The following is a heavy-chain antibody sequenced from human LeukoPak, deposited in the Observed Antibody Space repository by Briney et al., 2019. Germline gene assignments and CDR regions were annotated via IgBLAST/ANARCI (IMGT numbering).Heavy chain of an antibody. J-gene: IGHJ3*02. CDR3: ARGPVTEAFDI. D-gene: IGHD5-18*01. Sequence: SETLSLTCTVSGGSISSYYWSWIRLPPGKGLEWIGFIYYSGTTNYNPSLKSRVTISVDPSKNQFSLRLSSVTAADTAVYYCARGPVTEAFDIWGQGTMVTVSS. V-gene: IGHV4-59*01. CDR2: IYYSGTT. CDR1: GGSISSYY.